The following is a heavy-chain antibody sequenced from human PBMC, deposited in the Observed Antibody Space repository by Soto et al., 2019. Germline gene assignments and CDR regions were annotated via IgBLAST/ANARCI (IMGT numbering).Heavy chain of an antibody. CDR3: ARGSWGGDGIDV. D-gene: IGHD3-16*01. CDR1: GFTFSTYT. V-gene: IGHV3-21*01. J-gene: IGHJ6*02. CDR2: ISSSRDI. Sequence: GGSLRLSCAASGFTFSTYTINWVRQAPGKGLEWVASISSSRDIFYADSVKDRFTISRDNANSSVDLQMNSLRVGDTAICYCARGSWGGDGIDVWGQGTTVTVSS.